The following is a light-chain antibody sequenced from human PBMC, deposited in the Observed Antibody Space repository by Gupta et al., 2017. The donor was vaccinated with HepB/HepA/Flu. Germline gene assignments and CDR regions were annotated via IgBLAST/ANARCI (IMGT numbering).Light chain of an antibody. CDR2: DVS. J-gene: IGLJ3*02. V-gene: IGLV2-14*03. Sequence: QSALTQPVSVSGSPGQSITIPCTGTSSDVGGYNYVSWYQQHPGKAPKLMIYDVSYRPSGVSNRFSGSKSGNTASLTISGLQAEDEADYYCSSYTSSSTRVFGGGTKLTVL. CDR1: SSDVGGYNY. CDR3: SSYTSSSTRV.